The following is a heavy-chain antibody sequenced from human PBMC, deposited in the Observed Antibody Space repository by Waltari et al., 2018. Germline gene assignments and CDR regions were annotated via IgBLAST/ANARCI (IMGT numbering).Heavy chain of an antibody. J-gene: IGHJ4*02. CDR2: ISSSSSYI. Sequence: EVQLVESGGGLVKPGGSLRLSCAASGFTFSSYSMNWVRQAPGKGLEWVSSISSSSSYIYYADSVKGRFTISRDNSKNTLYLQMNSLRAEDTAVYYCASGRPSDYWGQGTLVTVSS. CDR1: GFTFSSYS. V-gene: IGHV3-21*04. D-gene: IGHD3-10*01. CDR3: ASGRPSDY.